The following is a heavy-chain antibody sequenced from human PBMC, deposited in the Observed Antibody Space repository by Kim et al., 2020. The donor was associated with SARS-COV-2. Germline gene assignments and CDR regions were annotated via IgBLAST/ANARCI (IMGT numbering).Heavy chain of an antibody. J-gene: IGHJ4*02. V-gene: IGHV1-3*01. CDR2: INAGNGNT. CDR3: ARPYSSGWYVPGY. D-gene: IGHD6-19*01. Sequence: ASVKVSCKASGYTFTSYAMHWVRQAPGQRLEWMGWINAGNGNTKYSQKFQGRVTITRDTSASTAYMELSSLRFEDTAVYYCARPYSSGWYVPGYWGQGTLVTVSS. CDR1: GYTFTSYA.